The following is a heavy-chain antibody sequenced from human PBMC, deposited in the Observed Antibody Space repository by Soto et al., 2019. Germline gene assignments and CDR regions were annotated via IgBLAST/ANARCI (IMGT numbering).Heavy chain of an antibody. Sequence: QVQLVQSGAEVKKPGASVKVSCKASGYTFTNYGIAWVRQAPGQGLEWMGWISPYSGKTDYRQNLQGRVTMTADTSTTTAEMERRSLRSDDTAVDYCTRDRLTFTTSRIFDFWGQGTLVTVSS. CDR1: GYTFTNYG. CDR3: TRDRLTFTTSRIFDF. D-gene: IGHD2-2*01. CDR2: ISPYSGKT. J-gene: IGHJ4*02. V-gene: IGHV1-18*01.